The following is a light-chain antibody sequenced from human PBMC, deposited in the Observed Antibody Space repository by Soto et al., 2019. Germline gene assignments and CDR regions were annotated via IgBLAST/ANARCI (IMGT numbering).Light chain of an antibody. Sequence: DIQLTQSPSFLSASVGDRVSITCRASQGINTYLVWYQQKPGKAPKLLIYAASTLQRGVPPRFSGSGSGTEFTLTISSLPPEDFATYYCQQFNSYPRTFGQGTKVEI. J-gene: IGKJ1*01. V-gene: IGKV1-9*01. CDR2: AAS. CDR1: QGINTY. CDR3: QQFNSYPRT.